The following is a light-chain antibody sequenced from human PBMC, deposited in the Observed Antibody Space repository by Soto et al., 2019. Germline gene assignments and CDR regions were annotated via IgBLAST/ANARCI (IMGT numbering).Light chain of an antibody. CDR3: QQANHFPWT. CDR1: QGIGNY. CDR2: AAS. J-gene: IGKJ1*01. Sequence: DLQMTQSPSSVSASVGDRVTITCWASQGIGNYLAWYQQKPGKAPKLLIHAASTLQSGVPSRFSGSGSGTDFTLTISSLQPEDFATYYCQQANHFPWTFGQGTRVDIK. V-gene: IGKV1-12*01.